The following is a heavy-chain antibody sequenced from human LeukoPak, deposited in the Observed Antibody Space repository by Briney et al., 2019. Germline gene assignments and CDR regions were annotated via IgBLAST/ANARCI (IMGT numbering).Heavy chain of an antibody. D-gene: IGHD3-22*01. V-gene: IGHV3-30*04. Sequence: QPGGSLRLSCAASGFTFSTYAIHWVRQAPGKGLEWVAVISYDGSNKYYADSVKGRFTISRDNSKNTLYLQMNSLRAEDTAVYYCARDYYYYDSSGYSAWGQGTLVTVSS. CDR2: ISYDGSNK. CDR3: ARDYYYYDSSGYSA. J-gene: IGHJ4*02. CDR1: GFTFSTYA.